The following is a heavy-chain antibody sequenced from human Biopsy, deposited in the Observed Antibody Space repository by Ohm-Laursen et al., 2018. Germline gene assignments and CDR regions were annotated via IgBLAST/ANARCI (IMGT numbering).Heavy chain of an antibody. CDR2: IDWGDAK. Sequence: TQTLTLTVTLSGFSLNTRGMSVTWIRQPPGKALEWLARIDWGDAKFYSESLKTRLTISKGTSENHVVLTLSDVAPVDTATYYCARIPILVVPAAIVYRHRRHLQGLDVWGQGTTVIVSS. CDR1: GFSLNTRGMS. V-gene: IGHV2-70*16. CDR3: ARIPILVVPAAIVYRHRRHLQGLDV. D-gene: IGHD2-2*02. J-gene: IGHJ6*02.